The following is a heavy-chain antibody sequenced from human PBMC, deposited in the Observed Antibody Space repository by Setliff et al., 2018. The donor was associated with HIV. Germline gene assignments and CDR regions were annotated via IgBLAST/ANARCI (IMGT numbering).Heavy chain of an antibody. V-gene: IGHV3-74*01. CDR2: IISDDTTT. Sequence: GGSLRLSCAASGFTFSTLWMHWVRQRPGKGLEWVSRIISDDTTTIYADSVKGRFTISRDNAKNMLYLQMNSLSADDTAVYYCTRDPTPKELWFFSGYYSDYWGQGTLVTVSS. CDR3: TRDPTPKELWFFSGYYSDY. D-gene: IGHD3-10*01. CDR1: GFTFSTLW. J-gene: IGHJ4*02.